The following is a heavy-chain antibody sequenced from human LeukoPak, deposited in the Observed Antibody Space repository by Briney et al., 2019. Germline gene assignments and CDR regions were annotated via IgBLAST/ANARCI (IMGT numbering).Heavy chain of an antibody. V-gene: IGHV3-49*04. CDR2: IRSKAYGGTT. CDR3: TRDFGY. Sequence: GGSLRLSCTASGFTFGVYDMRWVREAPGKGVEWVGFIRSKAYGGTTEYAASVKGRFTISRDDSKGIAYLQMNSPKTEDTAVYYCTRDFGYWGQGTLVTVSS. J-gene: IGHJ4*02. CDR1: GFTFGVYD.